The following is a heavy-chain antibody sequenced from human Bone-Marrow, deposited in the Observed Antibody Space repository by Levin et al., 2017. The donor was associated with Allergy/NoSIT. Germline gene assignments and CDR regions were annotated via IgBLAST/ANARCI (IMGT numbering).Heavy chain of an antibody. J-gene: IGHJ6*02. D-gene: IGHD4-11*01. CDR1: GITFSDHH. CDR2: IRNKANAYTT. CDR3: ALTTQYNYVYYGLDV. V-gene: IGHV3-72*01. Sequence: PGGSLRLSCAASGITFSDHHMDWVRQAPGKGLEWVGRIRNKANAYTTEYATSVEGRFVVSRDDPRSSLFLQMNSLKTDDTAVYYCALTTQYNYVYYGLDVWGQGTTVTVSS.